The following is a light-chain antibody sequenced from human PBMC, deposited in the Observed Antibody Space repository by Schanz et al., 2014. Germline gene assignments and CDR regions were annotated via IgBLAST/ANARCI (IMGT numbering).Light chain of an antibody. V-gene: IGKV1-33*01. Sequence: DIQMTQSPSSLSASVGDRVTITCQASQDISNYLNWYQQKPGKAPKLLIYDASNLETGVPSRFSGSGSGTDFALAISSLQPEDFATYYCQQTYMTPPTFGQGTKVEIK. J-gene: IGKJ1*01. CDR1: QDISNY. CDR3: QQTYMTPPT. CDR2: DAS.